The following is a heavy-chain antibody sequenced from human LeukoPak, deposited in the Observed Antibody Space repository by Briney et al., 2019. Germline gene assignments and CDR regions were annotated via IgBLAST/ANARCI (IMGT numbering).Heavy chain of an antibody. CDR1: GFTFSSYS. J-gene: IGHJ4*02. D-gene: IGHD3-9*01. CDR2: ISSSSSTI. Sequence: GGSLRLSCAASGFTFSSYSMNWVRQAPGKGLEWVSYISSSSSTIYYADSVKGRFTISRDNAKNSLYLQMNSLRAEDTAVYYCARDLVLRYFDWLYRGPFDYWGQGTLVTVSS. V-gene: IGHV3-48*01. CDR3: ARDLVLRYFDWLYRGPFDY.